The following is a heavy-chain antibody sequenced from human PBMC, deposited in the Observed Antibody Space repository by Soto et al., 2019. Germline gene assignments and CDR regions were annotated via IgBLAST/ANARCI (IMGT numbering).Heavy chain of an antibody. J-gene: IGHJ4*02. Sequence: QVQLQESGPGLVKPSQTLSLTCTVSGGSISSGGYYWSWIRQLPGKGLEWIGYIYYSVSTYYNPSLKSRVTISVDTSKNQFSLKLSSVTAADTAVYYCARDAGGSGWYGVGFDYWGQGTLVTVSS. CDR1: GGSISSGGYY. D-gene: IGHD6-19*01. CDR3: ARDAGGSGWYGVGFDY. CDR2: IYYSVST. V-gene: IGHV4-31*03.